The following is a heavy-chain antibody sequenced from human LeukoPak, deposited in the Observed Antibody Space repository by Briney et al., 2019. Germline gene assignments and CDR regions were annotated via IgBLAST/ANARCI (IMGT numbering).Heavy chain of an antibody. Sequence: GGSLRLSCAASGFTFSSYAMRWVRQAPGKGLEWVAVISYDGSNKYYADSVKGRFTISRDNSKNTLYLQMNSLRAEDTAVYYCAREHRDGYNPAFDYWGQGTPVTVSS. CDR2: ISYDGSNK. J-gene: IGHJ4*02. CDR3: AREHRDGYNPAFDY. D-gene: IGHD5-24*01. V-gene: IGHV3-30-3*01. CDR1: GFTFSSYA.